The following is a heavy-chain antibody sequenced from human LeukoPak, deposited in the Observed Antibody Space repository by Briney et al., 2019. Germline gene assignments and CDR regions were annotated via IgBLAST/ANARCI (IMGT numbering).Heavy chain of an antibody. J-gene: IGHJ4*02. CDR2: INHSGST. CDR3: ARGYGDPIFDY. Sequence: SDTLSLTCAVYGGSFSGYYWSWIRQPPGKGLEWIGEINHSGSTNYNPSLKSRVTISVDTSKNQFSLKLSSVTAADTAVYYCARGYGDPIFDYWGQGTLVTVSS. CDR1: GGSFSGYY. V-gene: IGHV4-34*01. D-gene: IGHD4-17*01.